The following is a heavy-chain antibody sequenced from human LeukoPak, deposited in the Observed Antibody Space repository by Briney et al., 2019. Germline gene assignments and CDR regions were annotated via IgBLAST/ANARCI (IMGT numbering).Heavy chain of an antibody. CDR2: ISNYNGNT. D-gene: IGHD2-2*01. V-gene: IGHV1-18*01. CDR1: GYLFTSYG. CDR3: ARVIRYCSSTSCYPAKAWFDP. J-gene: IGHJ5*02. Sequence: ASVKVSCKASGYLFTSYGISWVRQAPGQGLEWMGWISNYNGNTHYAQKLQGRVTMTTDTSTNTAYMELRSLKSDDTAVYYCARVIRYCSSTSCYPAKAWFDPWGQGTLVTVSS.